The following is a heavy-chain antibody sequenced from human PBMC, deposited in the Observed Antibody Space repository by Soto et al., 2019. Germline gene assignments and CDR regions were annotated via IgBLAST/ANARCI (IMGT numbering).Heavy chain of an antibody. CDR1: GFTFSDYY. D-gene: IGHD4-17*01. J-gene: IGHJ4*02. V-gene: IGHV3-11*01. CDR2: ISSSGSTI. CDR3: ARDVEDFDYGAYFDY. Sequence: GGSLRLSCAASGFTFSDYYMSWIRQAPGKGLEWVSYISSSGSTIYYADSVKGRFTISRDNAKNSLYLQMNSLRAEDTAVYYCARDVEDFDYGAYFDYWGQGTLVTVSS.